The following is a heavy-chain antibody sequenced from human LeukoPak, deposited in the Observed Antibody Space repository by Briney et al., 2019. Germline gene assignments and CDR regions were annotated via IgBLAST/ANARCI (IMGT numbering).Heavy chain of an antibody. J-gene: IGHJ4*02. CDR1: GGSISNNNDY. CDR3: ARETIAVTGRVFDY. V-gene: IGHV4-39*07. Sequence: SETLSLTCTVSGGSISNNNDYWGWIRQPPGKGLEWIGSIYYSSNTYYNPSLKSRVTISVDPSKNQFSLNLRSVTAADTAVYYCARETIAVTGRVFDYWGQGTPVTVSS. CDR2: IYYSSNT. D-gene: IGHD6-19*01.